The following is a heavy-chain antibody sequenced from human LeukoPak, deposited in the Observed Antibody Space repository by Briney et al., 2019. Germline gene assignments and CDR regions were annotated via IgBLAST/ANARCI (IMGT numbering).Heavy chain of an antibody. CDR2: INPSGGST. D-gene: IGHD6-6*01. Sequence: ASVKVSCEASGYTFTSYYMHWVRQAPGQGLEWMGIINPSGGSTSYAQKFQGRVTMTRDTSTSTVYMELSSLRSEDTAVYYCARDLRELDLFDYWGQGTLVTVSS. V-gene: IGHV1-46*01. J-gene: IGHJ4*02. CDR1: GYTFTSYY. CDR3: ARDLRELDLFDY.